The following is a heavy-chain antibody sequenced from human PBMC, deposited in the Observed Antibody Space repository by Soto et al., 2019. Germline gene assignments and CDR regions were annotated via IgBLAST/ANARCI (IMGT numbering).Heavy chain of an antibody. CDR3: SRDSKELRVRRGVDYYYMNV. V-gene: IGHV3-21*01. Sequence: EVQLEESGGGLVKPGGSLRLSCTASGVTFSSFSFNWVRQAPGKGLEWVSFILSSSAAIYYADSVKGRFTISSDNAKNSLYLQMNSLKAEDTAVYYCSRDSKELRVRRGVDYYYMNVWGKGTTVTVSS. D-gene: IGHD6-6*01. CDR1: GVTFSSFS. J-gene: IGHJ6*03. CDR2: ILSSSAAI.